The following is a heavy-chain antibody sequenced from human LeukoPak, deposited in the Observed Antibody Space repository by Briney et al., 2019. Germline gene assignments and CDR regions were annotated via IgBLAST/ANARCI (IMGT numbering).Heavy chain of an antibody. CDR2: ISAYNGNT. CDR1: GYTFTSYG. CDR3: ARDGISSTSCYLNDY. J-gene: IGHJ4*02. Sequence: ASVKVSCKASGYTFTSYGISWVRQAPGQGLEWMGWISAYNGNTNYAQKLQGRVTMTTDTSTSTAYMELRSLRSDDTAVYYCARDGISSTSCYLNDYWGQGTLVTVSS. D-gene: IGHD2-2*01. V-gene: IGHV1-18*01.